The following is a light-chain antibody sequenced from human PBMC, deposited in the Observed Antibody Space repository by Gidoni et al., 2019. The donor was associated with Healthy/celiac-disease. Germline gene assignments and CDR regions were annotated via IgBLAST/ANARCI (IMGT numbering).Light chain of an antibody. CDR1: SSNIGSNT. V-gene: IGLV1-44*01. CDR2: SNN. CDR3: AAWDDSLTGVV. Sequence: QSVLTQPPSASGTPGQRVTISCSGSSSNIGSNTVNWYQQLLGTAPKLLIYSNNQRPSGVPDRFSGSKSGTSASLAISGLQSKDEADYYCAAWDDSLTGVVVGGGTKLTVL. J-gene: IGLJ2*01.